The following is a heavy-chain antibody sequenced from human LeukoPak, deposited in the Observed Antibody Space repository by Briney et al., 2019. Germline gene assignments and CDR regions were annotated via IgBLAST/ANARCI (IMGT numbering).Heavy chain of an antibody. D-gene: IGHD1-26*01. CDR1: VGSISSYY. J-gene: IGHJ4*02. CDR2: IYYTGST. Sequence: SETLSLTCTVSVGSISSYYRSWIRQPPGKGLEGVVYIYYTGSTNYNPSLKSRVTMSADTSNNQFSLKLSSVTAADTAVYFCARVGGWEPKLHGVTFDYLGQGTLVTVSS. V-gene: IGHV4-59*01. CDR3: ARVGGWEPKLHGVTFDY.